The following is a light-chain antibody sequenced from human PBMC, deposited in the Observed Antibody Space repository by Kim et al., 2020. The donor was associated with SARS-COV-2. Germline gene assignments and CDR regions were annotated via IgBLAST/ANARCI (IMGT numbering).Light chain of an antibody. Sequence: EIVLTQSPATLSLSPGERATLSCRASQSVSSYLAWYQQLAWYQQKPGQAPRLLIYDASNRATGIPARFSGSGSGTDFTLTISNLEPEDFAVYYCQLRSNWPQGTFGEGTKLEI. CDR2: DAS. CDR1: QSVSSY. V-gene: IGKV3-11*01. CDR3: QLRSNWPQGT. J-gene: IGKJ2*01.